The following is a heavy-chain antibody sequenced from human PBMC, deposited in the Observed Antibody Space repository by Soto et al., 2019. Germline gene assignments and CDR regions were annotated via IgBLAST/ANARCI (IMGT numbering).Heavy chain of an antibody. CDR3: ARLGIAAAGYYYYGIDV. CDR1: GSIFSNSW. D-gene: IGHD6-13*01. V-gene: IGHV5-51*01. Sequence: PGESLKISCSGPGSIFSNSWVGWLRQVPGKGLEWMGIINPADSDTRYSPSFEGQVSISVDKSTNTASLQWSSLKASDTAMYFCARLGIAAAGYYYYGIDVWGQGTTVTVSS. J-gene: IGHJ6*02. CDR2: INPADSDT.